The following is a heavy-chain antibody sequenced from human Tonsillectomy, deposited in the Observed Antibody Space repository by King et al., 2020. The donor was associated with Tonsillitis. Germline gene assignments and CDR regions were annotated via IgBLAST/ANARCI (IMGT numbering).Heavy chain of an antibody. CDR3: AREGVAMTDAFDF. CDR1: GGSISSYY. J-gene: IGHJ3*01. V-gene: IGHV4-59*01. CDR2: VFYSGST. D-gene: IGHD2-2*01. Sequence: LQLQESGPGLVKPSETLSLTCTVSGGSISSYYWTWIRQPPGKGLDWIGNVFYSGSTNYNPSLKSRVTISVDTSKNQFSLKLSSVTAADTAVYYCAREGVAMTDAFDFWGQGTMVTVSS.